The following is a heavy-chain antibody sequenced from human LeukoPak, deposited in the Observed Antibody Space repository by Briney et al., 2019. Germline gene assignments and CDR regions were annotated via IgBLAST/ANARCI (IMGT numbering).Heavy chain of an antibody. J-gene: IGHJ4*02. CDR2: ISDRGDTT. V-gene: IGHV3-23*01. CDR3: AKDRGRRDGYNLNYFDY. CDR1: GFTFSSYA. Sequence: PGGSLRLSCAAFGFTFSSYAMSWVRQAPGEGLEWVSTISDRGDTTYYADSVKGRFTISRDISKNTLVLQMNSLRAEDTAVYYCAKDRGRRDGYNLNYFDYWGQGTLVTVSS. D-gene: IGHD5-24*01.